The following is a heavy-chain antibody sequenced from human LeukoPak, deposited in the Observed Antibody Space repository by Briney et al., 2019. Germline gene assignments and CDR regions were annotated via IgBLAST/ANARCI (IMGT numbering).Heavy chain of an antibody. J-gene: IGHJ4*02. V-gene: IGHV3-30*04. Sequence: AGRSLRLSCAASGFTVSSYAMGSARHAPSKGLEWVVVISDNESNKYYADSVKVRFTISRDNSKISLYLQMNSLRAEDTSVYDCARDLAMIAAFDYWGQGTLVTVSS. CDR3: ARDLAMIAAFDY. D-gene: IGHD3-22*01. CDR1: GFTVSSYA. CDR2: ISDNESNK.